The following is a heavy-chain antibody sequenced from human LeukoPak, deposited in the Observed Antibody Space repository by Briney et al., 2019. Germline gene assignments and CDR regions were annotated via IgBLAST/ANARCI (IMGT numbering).Heavy chain of an antibody. CDR3: ARGHVRYGSSWYGPPGYYFDY. V-gene: IGHV4-4*07. Sequence: SETLSLTCTVSGGSISSYYWSWIRQPAGKGLEWIGRIYTSGSTNYNPSLKSRVTMSVDTSKNQFSLKLSSVTAADTAVYYCARGHVRYGSSWYGPPGYYFDYWGQGTLVTVSS. CDR1: GGSISSYY. D-gene: IGHD6-13*01. J-gene: IGHJ4*02. CDR2: IYTSGST.